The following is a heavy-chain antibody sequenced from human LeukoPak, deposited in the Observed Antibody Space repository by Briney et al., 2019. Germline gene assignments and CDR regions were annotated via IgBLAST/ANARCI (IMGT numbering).Heavy chain of an antibody. Sequence: SETLSLTCTVSGGSIISYYWSWIRQPPGKGLEYIGYIYFSGSTNYNPSLKSRVTISVDTSKNQFSLKLSSVTAADTAVYYCARDGGKAWLWFDYWGQGTLVTVSS. J-gene: IGHJ4*02. V-gene: IGHV4-59*01. CDR2: IYFSGST. CDR1: GGSIISYY. CDR3: ARDGGKAWLWFDY. D-gene: IGHD3-9*01.